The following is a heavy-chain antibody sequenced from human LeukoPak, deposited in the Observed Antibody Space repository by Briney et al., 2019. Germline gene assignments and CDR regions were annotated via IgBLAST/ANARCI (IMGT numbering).Heavy chain of an antibody. V-gene: IGHV1-58*02. D-gene: IGHD3-9*01. CDR3: AAVGYFDWLPYYYYFGMDV. J-gene: IGHJ6*02. CDR2: IVVGSGKT. CDR1: GFIFTSSA. Sequence: SVKVSCKASGFIFTSSAMQGVRQARGQRVEWIGWIVVGSGKTNYAQTFQERVTITRDMSTSTAYMELSSLRSEDTAVYYCAAVGYFDWLPYYYYFGMDVWGQGTTVTVSS.